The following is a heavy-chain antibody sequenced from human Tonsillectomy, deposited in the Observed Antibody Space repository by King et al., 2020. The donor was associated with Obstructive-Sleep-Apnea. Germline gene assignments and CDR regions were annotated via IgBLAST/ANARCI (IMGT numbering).Heavy chain of an antibody. Sequence: VQLVEFVGGVVQPGRSLRLSCAASGFTFSRFTMHWVRQAPGKGLEWVALISYDGSNKYYSDSVKGRFTISRDNSKSTLYLQINSLRAEDTAVYYCTRGAHIVVVPAAIKDYYYGMDVWGQGTTVTVSS. CDR3: TRGAHIVVVPAAIKDYYYGMDV. V-gene: IGHV3-30*04. J-gene: IGHJ6*02. CDR2: ISYDGSNK. CDR1: GFTFSRFT. D-gene: IGHD2-2*02.